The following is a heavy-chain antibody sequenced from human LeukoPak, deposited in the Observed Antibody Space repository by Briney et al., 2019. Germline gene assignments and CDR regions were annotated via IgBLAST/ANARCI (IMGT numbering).Heavy chain of an antibody. V-gene: IGHV3-7*01. CDR3: ARLSDTEGSSTSYRASDI. CDR2: IKQDGNDK. D-gene: IGHD2-2*01. Sequence: GGSLRLSCAASGFTVSSNYMSWVRQAPGKGLEWVANIKQDGNDKHYLESVKGRFTVSRDNAKNSLYLQMNSLRAEDTAVYYCARLSDTEGSSTSYRASDIWGQGTLVAVSS. J-gene: IGHJ3*02. CDR1: GFTVSSNY.